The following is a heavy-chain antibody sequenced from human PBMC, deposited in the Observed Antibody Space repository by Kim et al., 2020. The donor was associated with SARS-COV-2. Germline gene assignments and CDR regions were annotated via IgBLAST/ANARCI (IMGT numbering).Heavy chain of an antibody. Sequence: GGSLRLSCAASGFTVSSNYMSWVRQAPGKGLEWVSVIYSGGSTYYADSVKGRFTISRHNSKNTLYLQMNSLRAEDTAVYYCAREGDCSSTSCYFDWYFDLWGRGTLVTVSS. J-gene: IGHJ2*01. CDR3: AREGDCSSTSCYFDWYFDL. CDR1: GFTVSSNY. CDR2: IYSGGST. V-gene: IGHV3-53*04. D-gene: IGHD2-2*01.